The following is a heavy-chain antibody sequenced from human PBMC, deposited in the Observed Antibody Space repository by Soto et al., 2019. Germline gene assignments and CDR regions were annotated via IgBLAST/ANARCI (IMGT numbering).Heavy chain of an antibody. CDR2: ISAHNGNT. V-gene: IGHV1-18*01. D-gene: IGHD1-1*01. CDR1: GYDFTTYG. CDR3: ARGRYGDY. J-gene: IGHJ4*02. Sequence: QVHLVQSGAEVKKPGASVNVSCKGSGYDFTTYGITWVRQAPGQGLEWMAWISAHNGNTDYAQKLQGRVTVTRDTSTSTAYMELRSLRSDDTAMYYCARGRYGDYWGQGALVTVS.